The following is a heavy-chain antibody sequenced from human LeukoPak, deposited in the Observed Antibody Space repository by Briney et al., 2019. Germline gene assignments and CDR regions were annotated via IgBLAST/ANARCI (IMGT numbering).Heavy chain of an antibody. CDR3: AREAYSGSYYYYYYYMDV. CDR1: GYTFTSYD. J-gene: IGHJ6*03. V-gene: IGHV1-8*01. CDR2: MNPNSGNT. D-gene: IGHD1-26*01. Sequence: ASVKVSCKASGYTFTSYDINWVRQATGQGLEWMGWMNPNSGNTGYAQKFQGRVTMTRNTSISTAYMELSSLRSEDTAVYYCAREAYSGSYYYYYYYMDVWGKGTTVTIP.